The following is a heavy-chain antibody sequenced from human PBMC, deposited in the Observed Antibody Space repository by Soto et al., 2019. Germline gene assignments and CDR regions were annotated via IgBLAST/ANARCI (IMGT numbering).Heavy chain of an antibody. CDR2: MNPNSGNT. CDR1: GYTFTNYD. Sequence: ASVKVSCKASGYTFTNYDINWVRQATGQGLEWMGWMNPNSGNTGYAQKFQGRVTMTRNTSISTAYMELSSLRSEDTAVYYCARAKYYDFWSGYYRSNWFDPWGQGTLVTVSS. V-gene: IGHV1-8*01. CDR3: ARAKYYDFWSGYYRSNWFDP. J-gene: IGHJ5*02. D-gene: IGHD3-3*01.